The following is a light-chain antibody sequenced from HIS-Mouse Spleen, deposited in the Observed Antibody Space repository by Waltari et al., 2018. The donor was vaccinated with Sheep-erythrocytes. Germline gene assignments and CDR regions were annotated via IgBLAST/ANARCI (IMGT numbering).Light chain of an antibody. CDR2: QDN. V-gene: IGLV3-1*01. CDR3: QAWDSSLYD. J-gene: IGLJ1*01. Sequence: SYELTQPPSVSVSPGQTASITCSGDKLGDKYACWYQQKPGQSPVLVIYQDNKRPSGIPERFSGSNSGNTATLTISGTQAMDEADYYCQAWDSSLYDFGTGTKVTVL. CDR1: KLGDKY.